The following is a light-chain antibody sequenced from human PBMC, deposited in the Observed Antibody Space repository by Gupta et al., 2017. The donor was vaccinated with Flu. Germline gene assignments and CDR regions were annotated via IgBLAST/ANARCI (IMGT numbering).Light chain of an antibody. CDR1: ESVSNN. CDR2: GAS. J-gene: IGKJ1*01. Sequence: PATLSVSPGERATLSCRASESVSNNLVWFQQRQGQAPRLLIFGASCRGTGVPDRFSGSGSGTEFTLTISGLQSEDFAVYYCQQYHNWPRTFGQGTMVDIK. CDR3: QQYHNWPRT. V-gene: IGKV3-15*01.